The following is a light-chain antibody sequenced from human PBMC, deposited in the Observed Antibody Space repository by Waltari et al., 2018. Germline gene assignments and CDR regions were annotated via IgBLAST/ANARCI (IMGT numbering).Light chain of an antibody. CDR3: QQHNDWPRT. CDR2: SAS. Sequence: EVVMTQSPATLSVSPGERATLSCRASQSVSIILSWYQQRPGQAPRLLMYSASIRAAGIPARFSGSGSGTEFTLTISSLQSEDIAVYYCQQHNDWPRTFGQGTKVEI. CDR1: QSVSII. J-gene: IGKJ1*01. V-gene: IGKV3-15*01.